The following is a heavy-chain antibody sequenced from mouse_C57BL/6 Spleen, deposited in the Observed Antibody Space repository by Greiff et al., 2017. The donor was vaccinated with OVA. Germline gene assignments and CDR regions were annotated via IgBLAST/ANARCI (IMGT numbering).Heavy chain of an antibody. CDR2: INPSNGGT. V-gene: IGHV1-53*01. D-gene: IGHD2-5*01. J-gene: IGHJ3*01. Sequence: VKLMEPGTELVKPGASVKLSCKASGYTFTSYWMHWVKQRPGQGLEWIGNINPSNGGTNYNEKFKSKATLTVDKSSSTAYMQLSSLTSEDSAVYYCAGYSNYFAWFAYWGQGTLVTVSA. CDR1: GYTFTSYW. CDR3: AGYSNYFAWFAY.